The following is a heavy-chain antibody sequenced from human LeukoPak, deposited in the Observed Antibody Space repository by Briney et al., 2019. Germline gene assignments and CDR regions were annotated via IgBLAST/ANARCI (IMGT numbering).Heavy chain of an antibody. V-gene: IGHV4-34*01. CDR2: INHSGST. Sequence: SETLSLTCAVYGGPFSGYYWSWIRQPPGKGLEWIGEINHSGSTNYNPSLKSRVTISVDTSKNQFSLKLSSVTAADTAVYYCARGRRADFDYWGQGTLVTVSS. J-gene: IGHJ4*02. CDR3: ARGRRADFDY. CDR1: GGPFSGYY.